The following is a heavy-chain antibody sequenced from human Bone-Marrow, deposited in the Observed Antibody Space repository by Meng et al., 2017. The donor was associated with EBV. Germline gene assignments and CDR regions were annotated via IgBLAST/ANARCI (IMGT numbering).Heavy chain of an antibody. CDR3: ARRYYDVTGYYYLDF. D-gene: IGHD3-22*01. J-gene: IGHJ4*02. V-gene: IGHV1-8*01. CDR1: GYTFTSYD. Sequence: QRQLVQFGAEVKKPGASGKVSFKASGYTFTSYDINWVRQATGQGLEWMGWMNPNSGNTGYAQKFQGRVTMTRNTSISTAYMELSSLRSEDTAVYYCARRYYDVTGYYYLDFWGQGTLVTVSS. CDR2: MNPNSGNT.